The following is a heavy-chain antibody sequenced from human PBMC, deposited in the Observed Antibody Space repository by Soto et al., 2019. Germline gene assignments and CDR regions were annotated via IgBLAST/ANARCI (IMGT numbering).Heavy chain of an antibody. CDR2: IGGSAGRT. CDR3: GTLHGFNYYYAMDI. Sequence: GGSLSLSCAASAFTLNRSAMNWVRQAQEKELLMCSSIGGSAGRTYYSAYMKRRFTITRDNSKTTLYLQKNSLMAEDTAVYYCGTLHGFNYYYAMDIWGQGTTVTVSS. V-gene: IGHV3-23*01. J-gene: IGHJ6*02. CDR1: AFTLNRSA. D-gene: IGHD3-10*01.